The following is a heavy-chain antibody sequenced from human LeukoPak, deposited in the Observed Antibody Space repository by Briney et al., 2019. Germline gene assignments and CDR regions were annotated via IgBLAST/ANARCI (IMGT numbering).Heavy chain of an antibody. CDR3: ARGLYYYDSSGYYYY. J-gene: IGHJ4*02. CDR2: IYTGGST. CDR1: GFTVSSNY. V-gene: IGHV3-66*01. Sequence: SGGSLRLSCVASGFTVSSNYMSWVRQAPGKGLEWVSVIYTGGSTYYADSVKGRFTISRDDSKNTLYLQMHSLRAEDRAVYYCARGLYYYDSSGYYYYWGQGTLVTVSS. D-gene: IGHD3-22*01.